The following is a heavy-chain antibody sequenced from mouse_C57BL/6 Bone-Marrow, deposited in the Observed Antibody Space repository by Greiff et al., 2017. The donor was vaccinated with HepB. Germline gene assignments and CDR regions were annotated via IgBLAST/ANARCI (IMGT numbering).Heavy chain of an antibody. CDR1: GYSFTDYN. CDR3: ARRLDTTVVEDAMDY. D-gene: IGHD1-1*01. Sequence: EVQLQESGPELVKPGASVKISCKASGYSFTDYNMNWVKQSNGKSLEWIGVINPNYGTTSYNQKFKGKATLTVDQSSSTAYMQLNSLTSEDSAVYDCARRLDTTVVEDAMDYWGQGTSVTVSS. CDR2: INPNYGTT. V-gene: IGHV1-39*01. J-gene: IGHJ4*01.